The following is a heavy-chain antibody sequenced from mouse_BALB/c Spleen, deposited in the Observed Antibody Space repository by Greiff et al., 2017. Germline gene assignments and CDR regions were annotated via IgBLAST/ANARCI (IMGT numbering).Heavy chain of an antibody. CDR1: GYTFTDYE. J-gene: IGHJ4*01. V-gene: IGHV1-15*01. CDR2: IDPETGGT. CDR3: TSPYYYGSSYAMDY. Sequence: VNVVESGAELVRPGASVTLSCKASGYTFTDYEMHWVKQTPVHGLEWIGAIDPETGGTAYNQKFKGKATLTADKSSSTAYMELRSLTSEDSAVYYCTSPYYYGSSYAMDYWGQGTSVTVSS. D-gene: IGHD1-1*01.